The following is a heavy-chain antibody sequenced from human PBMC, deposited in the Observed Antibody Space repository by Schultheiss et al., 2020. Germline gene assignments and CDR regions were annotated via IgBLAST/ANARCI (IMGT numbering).Heavy chain of an antibody. CDR3: AREGGDYVDAFDI. D-gene: IGHD4-17*01. J-gene: IGHJ3*02. CDR1: GFTFSSYG. CDR2: IWYDGSNK. Sequence: WGPLRLSCAASGFTFSSYGMHWVRQAPGKGLEWVAVIWYDGSNKYYADSVKGRFTISRDNSKNTLYLQMNSLRAEDTAVYYCAREGGDYVDAFDIWGQGTMVTVSS. V-gene: IGHV3-33*01.